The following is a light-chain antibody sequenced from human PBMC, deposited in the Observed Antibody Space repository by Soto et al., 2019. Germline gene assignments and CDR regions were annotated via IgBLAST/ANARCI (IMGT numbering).Light chain of an antibody. CDR3: QIWDGTSGHPGV. Sequence: SYELTQPPSVSVAPGKTAIISCGGNNIGTKSVHWYQQKPGQAPIVVISYDSDRPSGIPERFSGSNSGNTATLTITRVEAGDEADFYCQIWDGTSGHPGVFGGGTKLTVL. CDR1: NIGTKS. J-gene: IGLJ2*01. V-gene: IGLV3-21*04. CDR2: YDS.